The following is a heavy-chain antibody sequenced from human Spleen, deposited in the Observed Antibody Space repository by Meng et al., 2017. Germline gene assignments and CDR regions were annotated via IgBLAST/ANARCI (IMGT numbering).Heavy chain of an antibody. CDR1: GYSISIGYY. J-gene: IGHJ3*02. D-gene: IGHD2-15*01. CDR3: ARDPPFSGYSRAFDI. V-gene: IGHV4-38-2*02. CDR2: IYHSGST. Sequence: SETLSLTCAVSGYSISIGYYWVWIRQPPGKGLEWIGNIYHSGSTYYNPSLKSRVTISVDTSKNQFSLKVSSVTAADTAVYYCARDPPFSGYSRAFDIWGQGTMVTVSS.